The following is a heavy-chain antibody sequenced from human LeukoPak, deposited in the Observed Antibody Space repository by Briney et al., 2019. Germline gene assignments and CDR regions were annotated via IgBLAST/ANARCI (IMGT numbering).Heavy chain of an antibody. CDR1: GGSISSGGYY. CDR3: ARDPIVVVPAARGVDYYYYGMDV. Sequence: SETLSLTCTVSGGSISSGGYYWSWIRQHPGKGLDWIGYIYYSGSTYYNPSLKSRVTISVDTSKNQFSLKLSSVTAADTAVYYCARDPIVVVPAARGVDYYYYGMDVWGQGTTVTVSS. V-gene: IGHV4-31*03. D-gene: IGHD2-2*01. J-gene: IGHJ6*02. CDR2: IYYSGST.